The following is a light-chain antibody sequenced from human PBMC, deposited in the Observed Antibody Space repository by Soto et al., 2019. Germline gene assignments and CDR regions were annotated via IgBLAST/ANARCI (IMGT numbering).Light chain of an antibody. CDR2: GAS. CDR3: LQDFNYPRT. Sequence: AIQMTQSPSSLSASVGDRVTITCRASQGINNDLAWYLQKPGKAPKLLIYGASGLQSGVPSRFSGSGSGTDFPLTISSLQPDDFATYYCLQDFNYPRTFGQGTKVEIK. CDR1: QGINND. J-gene: IGKJ1*01. V-gene: IGKV1-6*01.